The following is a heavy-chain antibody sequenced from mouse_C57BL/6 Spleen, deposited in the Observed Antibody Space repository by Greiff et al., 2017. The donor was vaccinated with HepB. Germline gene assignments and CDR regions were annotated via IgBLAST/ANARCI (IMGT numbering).Heavy chain of an antibody. CDR1: GYAFSSYW. D-gene: IGHD1-1*01. V-gene: IGHV1-80*01. CDR2: IYPGDGDT. Sequence: VQLQQSGAELVKPGASVKISCKASGYAFSSYWMNWVKQRPGKGLEWIGQIYPGDGDTNYNGKFKGKATLTADKSSSTAYMQLSSLTSEDSAVYFCARLGVVARYWYFDVWGTGTTVTVSS. J-gene: IGHJ1*03. CDR3: ARLGVVARYWYFDV.